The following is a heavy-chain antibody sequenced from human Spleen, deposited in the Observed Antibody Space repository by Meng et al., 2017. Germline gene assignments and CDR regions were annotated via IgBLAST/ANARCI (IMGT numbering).Heavy chain of an antibody. V-gene: IGHV1-18*01. Sequence: QVQPVQSGTEVKKPGASVNVSCKASDYTFTGYGVSWVRQAPGQGLEWMAWLGAHDGDTSHAPKFQGRVTVSADRPTATAYMELRSLRSDDTAVYYCARGTPGRSYSDYWGQGTLDTVSS. CDR1: DYTFTGYG. CDR2: LGAHDGDT. J-gene: IGHJ4*02. CDR3: ARGTPGRSYSDY. D-gene: IGHD3-10*01.